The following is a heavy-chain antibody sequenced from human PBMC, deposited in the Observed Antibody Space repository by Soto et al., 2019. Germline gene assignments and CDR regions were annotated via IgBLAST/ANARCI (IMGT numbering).Heavy chain of an antibody. CDR3: ARDPYYYDYIWGSYQRNNAFDI. CDR1: GFTFSDYY. J-gene: IGHJ3*02. D-gene: IGHD3-16*02. CDR2: ISSSGSTI. V-gene: IGHV3-11*01. Sequence: QVQLVESGGGLVKPGGSLRLSCAASGFTFSDYYMSWIRQAPGKGLEWVSYISSSGSTIYYADSVKGRFTISRDNAKNSLYLQMNSLRAEDTAVYYCARDPYYYDYIWGSYQRNNAFDIWGQGTMVTVSS.